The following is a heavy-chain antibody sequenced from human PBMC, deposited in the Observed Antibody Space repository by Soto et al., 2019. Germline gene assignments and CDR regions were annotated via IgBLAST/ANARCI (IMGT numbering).Heavy chain of an antibody. V-gene: IGHV3-30-3*01. CDR2: ISYDGSNK. J-gene: IGHJ4*02. CDR3: ARDPYPLLPKTFDY. CDR1: GFTFSSYA. D-gene: IGHD2-2*02. Sequence: QVQLVESGGGVVQPGRSLRLSCAASGFTFSSYAMHWVRQAPGKGLEWVAVISYDGSNKYYADSVKGRFTISRDNSKNTLYLQMNSLRAEDTAVYYCARDPYPLLPKTFDYWGQGTLVPVSS.